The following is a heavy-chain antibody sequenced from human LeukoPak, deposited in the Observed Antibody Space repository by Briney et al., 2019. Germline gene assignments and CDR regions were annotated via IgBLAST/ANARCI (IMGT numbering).Heavy chain of an antibody. CDR1: GYTLTELS. Sequence: ASVKVSCKVSGYTLTELSMHWVRQAPGRGLEWMGGFDPEDGETIYAQKFQGRVTMTEDTSTDTAYMELSSLRSEDTAVYYCARGLGSYCSSTSCVYNWFDPWGQGTLVTVSS. CDR2: FDPEDGET. J-gene: IGHJ5*02. CDR3: ARGLGSYCSSTSCVYNWFDP. D-gene: IGHD2-2*01. V-gene: IGHV1-24*01.